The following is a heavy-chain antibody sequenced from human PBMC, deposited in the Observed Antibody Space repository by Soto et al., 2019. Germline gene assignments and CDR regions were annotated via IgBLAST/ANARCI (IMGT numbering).Heavy chain of an antibody. CDR3: AKCFSARVLRYFDWFH. J-gene: IGHJ4*02. Sequence: EVQLLESGGGLVQPGGSLRLSCAASGFTFSSYAMSWVRQAPGKGLEWVSAISGSGGSTYYADSVKGRFTISRDNSKNTLYLQMNSLRAEDTAVYYCAKCFSARVLRYFDWFHWGQGTLVTVSS. V-gene: IGHV3-23*01. CDR1: GFTFSSYA. D-gene: IGHD3-9*01. CDR2: ISGSGGST.